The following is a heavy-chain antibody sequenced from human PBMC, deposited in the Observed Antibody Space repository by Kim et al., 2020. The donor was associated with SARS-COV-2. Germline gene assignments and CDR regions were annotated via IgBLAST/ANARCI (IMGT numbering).Heavy chain of an antibody. J-gene: IGHJ6*02. CDR2: YI. CDR3: AREGFYSGLDV. V-gene: IGHV3-21*01. Sequence: YIYYGDLVRGRFTISRDNTKSSVYLQMNSLRAEDSAVYYCAREGFYSGLDVWGQGTTVTVSS.